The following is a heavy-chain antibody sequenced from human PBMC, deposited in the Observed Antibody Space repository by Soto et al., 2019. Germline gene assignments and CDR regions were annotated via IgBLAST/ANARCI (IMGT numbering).Heavy chain of an antibody. CDR3: TSSYGYTLGGSLDN. CDR1: GDTFNSYV. V-gene: IGHV1-69*01. Sequence: QVQLVKSGPEVKKPGSSVKVSCKASGDTFNSYVITWVRQAPGQGLEWLGGIITAFGTTSYAQNFQDRLTITADEAANTDHVELSSLTSDDTAMYYCTSSYGYTLGGSLDNWGQGTLVTVSS. J-gene: IGHJ4*02. CDR2: IITAFGTT. D-gene: IGHD5-18*01.